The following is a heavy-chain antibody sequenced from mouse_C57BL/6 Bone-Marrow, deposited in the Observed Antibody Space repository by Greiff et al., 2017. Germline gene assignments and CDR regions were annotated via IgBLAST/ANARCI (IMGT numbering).Heavy chain of an antibody. CDR2: IYPRSGNT. V-gene: IGHV1-81*01. CDR1: GYTFTSYG. CDR3: ARYDGYPYFDD. D-gene: IGHD2-3*01. Sequence: VQLQQSGAELARPGASVKLSCKASGYTFTSYGISWVKQRTGQGLEWIGEIYPRSGNTYYNEKFKGKATLTADKSSSTAYMELRSLTSEDSAVYFCARYDGYPYFDDWGQGTTLTVSS. J-gene: IGHJ2*01.